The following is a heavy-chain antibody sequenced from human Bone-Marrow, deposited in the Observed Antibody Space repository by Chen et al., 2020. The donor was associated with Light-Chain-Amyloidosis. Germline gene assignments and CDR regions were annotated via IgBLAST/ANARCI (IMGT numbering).Heavy chain of an antibody. Sequence: QVPLVESGGGVVQPGTSLRLSCAGPGFTTPAVHWVRQAPGKGLQWLAAMSYDGDVEYYADFVKGRFIISRDNDKETVYLQMNSLREEDTAVYYCATPDSPVTEDYFDYWGQGTQVSVSS. CDR3: ATPDSPVTEDYFDY. CDR2: MSYDGDVE. D-gene: IGHD4-17*01. V-gene: IGHV3-30*03. CDR1: GFTTPA. J-gene: IGHJ4*02.